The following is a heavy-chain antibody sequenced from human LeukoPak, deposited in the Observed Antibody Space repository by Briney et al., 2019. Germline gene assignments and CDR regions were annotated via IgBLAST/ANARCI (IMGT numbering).Heavy chain of an antibody. CDR1: GFTFSSYA. J-gene: IGHJ4*02. D-gene: IGHD6-13*01. CDR3: ARVDQQLVDFDF. CDR2: ISGSGGST. V-gene: IGHV3-23*01. Sequence: PGGSLRLSCSASGFTFSSYAMSWVRQAPGKGLEWVSAISGSGGSTYYADCVKGRFTISRDNSKNTLYLQMNSLRAEDTAVYYCARVDQQLVDFDFWGQGTLVTVSS.